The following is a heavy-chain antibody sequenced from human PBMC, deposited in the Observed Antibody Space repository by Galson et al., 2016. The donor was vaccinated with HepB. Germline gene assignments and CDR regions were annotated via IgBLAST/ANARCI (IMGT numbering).Heavy chain of an antibody. D-gene: IGHD6-19*01. V-gene: IGHV3-53*01. J-gene: IGHJ3*01. CDR3: AKRLRSSGSGGSNDAFDV. CDR2: IYSGGST. Sequence: SLRLSCAASGFTVSNNYMSWVRQAPGKGLEWVSVIYSGGSTYYADSVKGRFTMSRDNSKNTLYLQMNSLRAEDTALYYCAKRLRSSGSGGSNDAFDVWGQGTMVTVSS. CDR1: GFTVSNNY.